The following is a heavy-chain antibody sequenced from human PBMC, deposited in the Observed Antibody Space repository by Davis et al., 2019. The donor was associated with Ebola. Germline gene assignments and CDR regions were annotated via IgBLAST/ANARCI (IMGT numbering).Heavy chain of an antibody. CDR2: ISGGST. J-gene: IGHJ3*02. Sequence: PGGSLRLSCAASGFTVSSNEMSWVRQAPGKGLEWVSSISGGSTYYADSRKGRFTISSDNSKKTLYLQMNSLRAEDTAVYYCAKQVVGTYFDGFDIWGQGTLVTVSS. V-gene: IGHV3-38-3*01. CDR3: AKQVVGTYFDGFDI. CDR1: GFTVSSNE. D-gene: IGHD1-1*01.